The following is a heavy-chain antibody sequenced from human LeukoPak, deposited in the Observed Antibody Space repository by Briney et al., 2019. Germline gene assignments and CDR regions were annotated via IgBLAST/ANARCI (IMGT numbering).Heavy chain of an antibody. J-gene: IGHJ3*02. CDR3: ARSLYYYDSSGYPFDAFDI. CDR2: IYYSGST. D-gene: IGHD3-22*01. Sequence: PSQTLSLTCTVSGCSISSGGYYWSWIRQLPGKGLEWIGYIYYSGSTDYNPSLKSRVIISVDTSKNQFSLKLSSVTAADTAVFYCARSLYYYDSSGYPFDAFDIWGQGTMVTVSS. CDR1: GCSISSGGYY. V-gene: IGHV4-31*03.